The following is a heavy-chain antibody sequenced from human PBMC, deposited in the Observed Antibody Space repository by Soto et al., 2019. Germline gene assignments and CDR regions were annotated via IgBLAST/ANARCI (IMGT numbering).Heavy chain of an antibody. CDR1: GYTFTSYG. J-gene: IGHJ6*02. D-gene: IGHD2-2*01. CDR3: ARDGRSAAAGYYYGMDV. V-gene: IGHV1-18*04. Sequence: QVQLVQSGAEVKKPGASVKVSCKASGYTFTSYGISWVRQAPGQGLEWMGWISAYNGNTNYAQKLQGRVTMTTDTSTSTAYMEVRSLRSDDTAVYYCARDGRSAAAGYYYGMDVWGQGTTVTVSS. CDR2: ISAYNGNT.